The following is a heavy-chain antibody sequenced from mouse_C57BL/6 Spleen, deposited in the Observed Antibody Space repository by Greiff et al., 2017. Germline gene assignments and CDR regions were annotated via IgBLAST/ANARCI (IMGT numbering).Heavy chain of an antibody. V-gene: IGHV1-5*01. CDR2: IYPGNCDT. J-gene: IGHJ3*01. D-gene: IGHD1-1*01. CDR1: GYTFTSYW. CDR3: TSKDYGGSYGFAY. Sequence: EVKLVESGTVLARPGASVKMSCKTSGYTFTSYWMHWVKQRPGQGLEWIGAIYPGNCDTSSNQKFKGKAKLTAVTSASTAYMELSSLTNEDSAVYYCTSKDYGGSYGFAYWGQGTLVTVSA.